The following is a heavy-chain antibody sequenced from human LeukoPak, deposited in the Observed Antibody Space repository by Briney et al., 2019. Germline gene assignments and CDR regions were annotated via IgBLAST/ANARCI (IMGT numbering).Heavy chain of an antibody. CDR2: INHSGST. D-gene: IGHD3-10*01. V-gene: IGHV4-34*01. CDR1: GGSFSGYY. CDR3: ARGDYGSGLRY. Sequence: PPETLFLTCAVYGGSFSGYYWSWIRQPPGKGLEWIGEINHSGSTNYNPSLKSRVTISVDTSKNQFSLKLSSVTAADTAVYYCARGDYGSGLRYWGQGTLVTVSS. J-gene: IGHJ4*02.